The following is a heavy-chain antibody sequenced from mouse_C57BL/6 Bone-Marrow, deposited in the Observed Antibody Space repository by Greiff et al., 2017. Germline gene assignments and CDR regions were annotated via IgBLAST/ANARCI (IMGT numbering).Heavy chain of an antibody. V-gene: IGHV1-9*01. CDR3: AKPLHYYGSSSYYFDY. Sequence: VKVVESGAELMKPGASVKLSCKATGYTFTGYWIEWVKQRPGHGLEWIGEILPGSGSTNYNEKFKGKATFTADTSSNTAYMQLSSLTTEDSAIYYCAKPLHYYGSSSYYFDYWGQGTTLTVSS. CDR1: GYTFTGYW. J-gene: IGHJ2*01. CDR2: ILPGSGST. D-gene: IGHD1-1*01.